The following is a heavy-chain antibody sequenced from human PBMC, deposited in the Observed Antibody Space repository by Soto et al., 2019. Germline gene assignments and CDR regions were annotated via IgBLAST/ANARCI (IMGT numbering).Heavy chain of an antibody. J-gene: IGHJ4*02. Sequence: QVQLVQSGAEVKKPGASVKVSCKASDYTFTSYGISWVRQAPGQGLERMGWISAYNGNTNYAQKLQGRVTMTTDTSTSTDYMERRSLGSDDTAGYYCAREGGMTTVTTYYFDYWGQGTLVTVSS. CDR2: ISAYNGNT. D-gene: IGHD4-17*01. CDR1: DYTFTSYG. CDR3: AREGGMTTVTTYYFDY. V-gene: IGHV1-18*01.